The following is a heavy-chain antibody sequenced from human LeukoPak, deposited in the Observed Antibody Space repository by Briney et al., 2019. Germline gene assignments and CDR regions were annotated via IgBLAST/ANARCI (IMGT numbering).Heavy chain of an antibody. CDR1: GGSISSYY. CDR2: IYYSGST. V-gene: IGHV4-59*05. D-gene: IGHD6-19*01. J-gene: IGHJ4*02. Sequence: PSETLSLTCTVSGGSISSYYWSWIRQPPGKGLKWIGSIYYSGSTYYNPSLKSRVTISVDTSKNQFSLKLSSVTAADTAVYYCARQGIAVAGTGYYFDYWGQGTLVTVSS. CDR3: ARQGIAVAGTGYYFDY.